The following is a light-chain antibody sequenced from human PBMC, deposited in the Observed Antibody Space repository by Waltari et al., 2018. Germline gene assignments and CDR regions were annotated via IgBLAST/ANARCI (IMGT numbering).Light chain of an antibody. CDR3: CSYAGSYTYV. Sequence: QSALTQPRSVSGSPGQSVTISCTGTSSDVGGYNYVPWSQQPPGKAPKLMIYDVSKRPSGVPDRFSGSKSGNTASLTISGLQAEDEADYYCCSYAGSYTYVFGTGTKVTVL. CDR1: SSDVGGYNY. V-gene: IGLV2-11*01. J-gene: IGLJ1*01. CDR2: DVS.